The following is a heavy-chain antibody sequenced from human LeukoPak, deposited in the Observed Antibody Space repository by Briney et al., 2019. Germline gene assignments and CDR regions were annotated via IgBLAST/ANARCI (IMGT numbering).Heavy chain of an antibody. CDR2: IYSGGST. D-gene: IGHD2-2*01. CDR1: GFSVSSNY. CDR3: ARGGGYCSSTSCPDFDY. V-gene: IGHV3-53*01. J-gene: IGHJ4*02. Sequence: AGGSLRLSCAASGFSVSSNYMSWVRQAPGKGLEWVSVIYSGGSTYYADSVKGRFTISRDNSKNTLYLQMNSLRAEDTAVYYCARGGGYCSSTSCPDFDYWGQGTLVTVSS.